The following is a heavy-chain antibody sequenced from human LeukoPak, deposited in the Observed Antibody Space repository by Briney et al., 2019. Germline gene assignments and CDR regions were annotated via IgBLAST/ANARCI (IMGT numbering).Heavy chain of an antibody. CDR1: GGSISSYY. CDR2: IYYSGST. CDR3: ARARISMVRGAPAYMDV. D-gene: IGHD3-10*01. J-gene: IGHJ6*03. V-gene: IGHV4-59*01. Sequence: PSETLSLTCTVSGGSISSYYWSWIRQPPGKGLEWIGYIYYSGSTNYNPSLKSRVTISVDTSKNQFSLKLSSATAADTVVYYCARARISMVRGAPAYMDVWGKGTTVTVSS.